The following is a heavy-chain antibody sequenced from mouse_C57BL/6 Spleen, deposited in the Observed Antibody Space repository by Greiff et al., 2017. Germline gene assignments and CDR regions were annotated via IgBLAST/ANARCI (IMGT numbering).Heavy chain of an antibody. CDR3: ARSGYGSSYPFAY. Sequence: QVQLKQPGAELVKPGASVKMSCKASGYTFTSYWITWVKQRPGQGLEWIGDIYPGSGSTNYNEKFKSKATLTVDTSSSTAYMQLSSLTSEDSAVYYCARSGYGSSYPFAYWGQGTLVTVSA. J-gene: IGHJ3*01. V-gene: IGHV1-55*01. D-gene: IGHD1-1*01. CDR2: IYPGSGST. CDR1: GYTFTSYW.